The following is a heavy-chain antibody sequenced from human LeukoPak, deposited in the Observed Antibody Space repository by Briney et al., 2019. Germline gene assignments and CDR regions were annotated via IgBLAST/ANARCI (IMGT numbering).Heavy chain of an antibody. D-gene: IGHD2-21*02. Sequence: GGSLSLSCGASGFIMRHYYMTGVRQTRGKGLDWVSVIYTGGGTNYGDSVKGRFTISRDNSKNTLYLQMNSRRADDTAIYYCARGQAYCGADCYSDWGQGTLVTVSS. CDR2: IYTGGGT. CDR1: GFIMRHYY. V-gene: IGHV3-66*01. J-gene: IGHJ4*02. CDR3: ARGQAYCGADCYSD.